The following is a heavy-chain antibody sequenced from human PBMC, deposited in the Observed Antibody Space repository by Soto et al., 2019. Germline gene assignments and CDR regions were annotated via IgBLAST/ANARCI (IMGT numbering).Heavy chain of an antibody. J-gene: IGHJ4*02. D-gene: IGHD3-22*01. V-gene: IGHV1-18*01. Sequence: ASVKVSCKASGYTFTSYGISWVRQAPGQGLEWMGWISAYNGNTNYAQKLQGRVTMTTDTSTSTAYMELRSLRSDDTAVYYCARVTLYYYDSSGYYFDYWGQGTLVTVSS. CDR3: ARVTLYYYDSSGYYFDY. CDR2: ISAYNGNT. CDR1: GYTFTSYG.